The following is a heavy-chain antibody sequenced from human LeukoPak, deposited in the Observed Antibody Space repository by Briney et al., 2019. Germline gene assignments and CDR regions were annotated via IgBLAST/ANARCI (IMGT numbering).Heavy chain of an antibody. Sequence: SETLSLTCTVSGGSISSGDYYWSWIRQPPGKGLEWIGYIYYSGSTYYNPSLKSRVTISVGTSKNQFSLKLSSVTAADTAVYYCARDNQSKVGALDYWGQGTLVTVSS. J-gene: IGHJ4*02. CDR3: ARDNQSKVGALDY. D-gene: IGHD1-26*01. CDR1: GGSISSGDYY. CDR2: IYYSGST. V-gene: IGHV4-30-4*08.